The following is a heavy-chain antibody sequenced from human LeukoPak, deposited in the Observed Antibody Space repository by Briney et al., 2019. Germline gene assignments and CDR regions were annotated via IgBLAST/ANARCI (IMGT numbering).Heavy chain of an antibody. CDR1: GYTFTSYG. CDR2: ISAYNGNT. J-gene: IGHJ4*02. Sequence: AASVKVSCKASGYTFTSYGISWVRQAPGQGLEWMGWISAYNGNTNYAQKLQGRVTMTTDTSTSTAYMELRSLRSDDTAVYYCASSDIDILTGYPLYYFDYWGQGTLVTVSS. D-gene: IGHD3-9*01. V-gene: IGHV1-18*01. CDR3: ASSDIDILTGYPLYYFDY.